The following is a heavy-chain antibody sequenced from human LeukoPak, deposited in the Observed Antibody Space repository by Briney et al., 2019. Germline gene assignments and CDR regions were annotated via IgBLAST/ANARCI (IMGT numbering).Heavy chain of an antibody. D-gene: IGHD2-2*01. J-gene: IGHJ4*02. CDR2: IYASGST. CDR1: GGSISSGSYY. CDR3: ARVLGYCSSTSCHTADY. V-gene: IGHV4-61*02. Sequence: SQTLSLTCTVSGGSISSGSYYWSWIRQPAGKGLEWIGRIYASGSTNYNPSLKSRVTISVDTSKNQFSLKLSSETAADTAVYYCARVLGYCSSTSCHTADYWGQGTLVIVSS.